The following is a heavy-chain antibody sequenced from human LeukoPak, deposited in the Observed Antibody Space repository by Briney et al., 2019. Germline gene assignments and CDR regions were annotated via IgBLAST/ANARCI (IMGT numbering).Heavy chain of an antibody. V-gene: IGHV1-18*01. CDR2: ISAYNGNT. CDR3: ARDPMGHSSGWYEN. CDR1: GYTFTSYG. Sequence: ASVKVSCKASGYTFTSYGISWVRQAPGQGLEWMGWISAYNGNTNYAQKLQGRVTMTTDTSTSTAYMELRSLRSDDTAVYYCARDPMGHSSGWYENWGQGTLVTVSS. D-gene: IGHD6-19*01. J-gene: IGHJ4*02.